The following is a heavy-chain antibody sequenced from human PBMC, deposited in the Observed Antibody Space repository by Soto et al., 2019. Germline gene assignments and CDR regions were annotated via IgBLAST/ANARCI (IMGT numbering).Heavy chain of an antibody. CDR2: IYSSGST. Sequence: SDTLPLTCTVSGGSISSRSYYWGWIRQPPWKGLEWIGSIYSSGSTYYNPSLKSRVTISVDKSKNQFSLKLSCVTAAETGVYYCARQRFHYDIWSGYSYYYGMDVWGQGTTV. V-gene: IGHV4-39*01. J-gene: IGHJ6*01. CDR3: ARQRFHYDIWSGYSYYYGMDV. D-gene: IGHD3-3*01. CDR1: GGSISSRSYY.